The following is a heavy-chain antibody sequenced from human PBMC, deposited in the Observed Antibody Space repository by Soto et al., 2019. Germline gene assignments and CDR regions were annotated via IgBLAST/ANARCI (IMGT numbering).Heavy chain of an antibody. Sequence: LRLSCAASGFTFSSYAMHWVRQAPGKGLEWVAVISYDGSNKYYADSVKGRFTISRDNSKNTLYLQMNSLRAEDTAVYYCARENDYGDYGAFDIWGQGTMVTVSS. CDR1: GFTFSSYA. D-gene: IGHD4-17*01. J-gene: IGHJ3*02. CDR2: ISYDGSNK. V-gene: IGHV3-30-3*01. CDR3: ARENDYGDYGAFDI.